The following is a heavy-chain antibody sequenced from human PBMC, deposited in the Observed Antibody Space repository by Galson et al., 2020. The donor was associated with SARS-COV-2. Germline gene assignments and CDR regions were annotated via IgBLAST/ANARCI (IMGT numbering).Heavy chain of an antibody. CDR3: ARDRVDNWFDP. CDR2: MNPNSGQA. J-gene: IGHJ5*02. Sequence: ASVKVYCQASGYTFTTYDINWVRQAAGQGHEWIGWMNPNSGQAGHAQKFQGRVTMTRDTSITTAYMELSSLRSDDTAVYFCARDRVDNWFDPWGQGTLVTVSS. V-gene: IGHV1-8*01. CDR1: GYTFTTYD.